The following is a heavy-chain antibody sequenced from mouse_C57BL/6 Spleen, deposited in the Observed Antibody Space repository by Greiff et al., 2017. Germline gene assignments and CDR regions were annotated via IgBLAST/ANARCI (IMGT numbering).Heavy chain of an antibody. D-gene: IGHD2-4*01. Sequence: VQLQQSGPELVKPGASVKMSCKASGYTFTDYNMHWVKQSHGKSLEWIGYINPNNGGTSYNQKFKGKATLTVNKSSSTAYMEVRSLTSEDSAVYYFARVGADEYDERAWFAYWGQGTLVTVSA. CDR3: ARVGADEYDERAWFAY. J-gene: IGHJ3*01. CDR2: INPNNGGT. CDR1: GYTFTDYN. V-gene: IGHV1-22*01.